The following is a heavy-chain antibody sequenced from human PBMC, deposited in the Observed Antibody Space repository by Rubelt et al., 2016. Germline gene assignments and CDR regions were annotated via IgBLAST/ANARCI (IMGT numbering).Heavy chain of an antibody. Sequence: QVQLQQWGAGLLKPSETLSLTCAVYGGSFSGYYWSWIRQPPGKGLEWIGEINHSGSTHYNSSLEIRVTKAVDTAKNQSSLKLSSVTAANTAVYYCARGGRYYGSGSYQRHKWFDPWDQGTLVTVSS. V-gene: IGHV4-34*01. D-gene: IGHD3-10*01. CDR2: INHSGST. J-gene: IGHJ5*02. CDR3: ARGGRYYGSGSYQRHKWFDP. CDR1: GGSFSGYY.